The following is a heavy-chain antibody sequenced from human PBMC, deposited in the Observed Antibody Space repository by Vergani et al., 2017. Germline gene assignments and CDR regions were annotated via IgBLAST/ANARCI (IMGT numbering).Heavy chain of an antibody. J-gene: IGHJ6*03. Sequence: QVQLVQSGAEVKKPGSSVKVSCKASGGTFSSYAISWVRQAPGQGLEWMGGIIPIFGTANNAQTFQGRVTITADESTSTAYMELSSLRTEDTAVYYCARDRGGRRKDYSHIDVWGKGTTVTVSS. CDR2: IIPIFGTA. CDR3: ARDRGGRRKDYSHIDV. D-gene: IGHD1-14*01. CDR1: GGTFSSYA. V-gene: IGHV1-69*01.